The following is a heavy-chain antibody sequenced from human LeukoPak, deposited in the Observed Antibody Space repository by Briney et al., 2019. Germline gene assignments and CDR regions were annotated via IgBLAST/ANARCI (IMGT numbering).Heavy chain of an antibody. CDR3: AREPIVVVPAASHMKNWFDP. V-gene: IGHV1-18*01. D-gene: IGHD2-2*01. CDR2: ISAYNGNT. Sequence: GASVKVSCKASGYTFTSYGISWVRQAPGQGLEWMGWISAYNGNTNYAQKLQGRVTMTTDTSTSTAYMELRSLRSDDAAVYYCAREPIVVVPAASHMKNWFDPWGQGTLVTVSS. J-gene: IGHJ5*02. CDR1: GYTFTSYG.